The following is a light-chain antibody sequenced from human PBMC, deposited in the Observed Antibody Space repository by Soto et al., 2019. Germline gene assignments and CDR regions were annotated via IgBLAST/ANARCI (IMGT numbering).Light chain of an antibody. CDR3: SSYTNTLGV. V-gene: IGLV2-14*03. CDR1: SSDIGSYNY. CDR2: DVA. Sequence: QSALTQPASVSGSPGQSITISCTGTSSDIGSYNYVSWYQQHPGKAPKLIIYDVASRPSDVSDRFSGSKSGNTASLTISGLQAEDEADYYCSSYTNTLGVFGGGTKLTVL. J-gene: IGLJ3*02.